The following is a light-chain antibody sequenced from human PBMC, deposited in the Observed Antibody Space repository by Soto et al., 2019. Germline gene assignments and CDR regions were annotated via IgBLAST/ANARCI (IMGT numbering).Light chain of an antibody. CDR2: EGS. Sequence: QSALTQPASVSGSPGQSITISCTGTSSDVGSYNLVSWYQQHPGKAPKLMIYEGSKRPSGVSNRFSGSKSGNTASLTISGLQAEDEADYYCCSYAGSSTSLVYVFGTGTKLTVL. CDR1: SSDVGSYNL. J-gene: IGLJ1*01. CDR3: CSYAGSSTSLVYV. V-gene: IGLV2-23*01.